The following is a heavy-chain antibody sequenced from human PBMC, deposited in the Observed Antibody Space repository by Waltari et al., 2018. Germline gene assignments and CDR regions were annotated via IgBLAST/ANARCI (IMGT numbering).Heavy chain of an antibody. CDR3: ARLRRRDDI. Sequence: QVQLVESGGGVVQPGRSLRLSCAASGFTFSSYGMHWVRQAPGKGLEWVAVIWYDGSNKYYADSVKGRFTISRDNSKNTLYLQMNSLRAEDTAVYYCARLRRRDDIWGQGTMVTVSS. D-gene: IGHD4-17*01. V-gene: IGHV3-33*01. CDR1: GFTFSSYG. CDR2: IWYDGSNK. J-gene: IGHJ3*02.